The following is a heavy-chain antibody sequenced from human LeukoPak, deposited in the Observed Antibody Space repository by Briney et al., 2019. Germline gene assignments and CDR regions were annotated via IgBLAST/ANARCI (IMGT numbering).Heavy chain of an antibody. D-gene: IGHD1-7*01. CDR2: IYWNGDK. CDR3: AHRKLGTIDS. V-gene: IGHV2-5*01. CDR1: GFSLSTGGVG. J-gene: IGHJ4*02. Sequence: ESGPTLVKPTQTLTLTCTFSGFSLSTGGVGVAWIRQPPAKALEWLALIYWNGDKRYSPSLKSRLTITKDTSKSQVVLTMTNMDPVDTATYYRAHRKLGTIDSWGQGTLVTVSS.